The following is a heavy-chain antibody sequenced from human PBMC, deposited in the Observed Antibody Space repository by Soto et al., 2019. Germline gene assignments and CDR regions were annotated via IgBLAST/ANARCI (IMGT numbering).Heavy chain of an antibody. V-gene: IGHV4-39*01. D-gene: IGHD3-22*01. Sequence: SETLSLTCTVSGGSTSSSTSYWGWIRQPPGKGLEWIGSIYYSGKTIYYNPSLKSRVTISVDTSKNQFSLKLASVTAADTAMYYCARQDFYYPGMDVCGEGTTVTVSS. CDR1: GGSTSSSTSY. CDR3: ARQDFYYPGMDV. CDR2: IYYSGKTI. J-gene: IGHJ6*04.